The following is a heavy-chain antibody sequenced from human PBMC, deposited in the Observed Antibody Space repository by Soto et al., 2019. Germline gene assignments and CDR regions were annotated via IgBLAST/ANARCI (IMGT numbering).Heavy chain of an antibody. J-gene: IGHJ5*02. CDR2: FDPEDGET. CDR3: ATVERLTMIDYNWFDP. D-gene: IGHD3-22*01. CDR1: GYTLTELS. V-gene: IGHV1-24*01. Sequence: QVQLVQSGAEVKKPGASVKVSCKVSGYTLTELSMHWVRQAPGKGLEWMGGFDPEDGETIYAQKLQGRVTMTEDTSTDTAYMELSSLRSEDTAVYYCATVERLTMIDYNWFDPWGQGTLVTVSS.